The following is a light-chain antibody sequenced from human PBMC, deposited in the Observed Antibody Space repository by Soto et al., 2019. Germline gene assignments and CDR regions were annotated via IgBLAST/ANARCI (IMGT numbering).Light chain of an antibody. CDR1: QSISTF. V-gene: IGKV1-39*01. J-gene: IGKJ2*01. Sequence: DIQMTQSPSSLSASVGDRVTITCRASQSISTFLNWYQHKSGIAPKLLIYAASNLQSGVPSRFSGSGSGTDVTLTISGRQPEDFETYYCLHYHSPPPTFGQGTQLEIK. CDR3: LHYHSPPPT. CDR2: AAS.